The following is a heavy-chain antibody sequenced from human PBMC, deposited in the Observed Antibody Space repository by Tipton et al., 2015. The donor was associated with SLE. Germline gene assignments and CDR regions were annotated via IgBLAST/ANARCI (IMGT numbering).Heavy chain of an antibody. V-gene: IGHV4-34*01. CDR1: GGSFNGYS. Sequence: AVSGGSFNGYSWSWVRQSPGKGLEWIGEISHSRTTNYNPSLKSRVSMSLDTSTNQFSLRLSSVTAADTAVYYCARGVAGYFYYCYLDVWGKGTTVTISS. CDR2: ISHSRTT. CDR3: ARGVAGYFYYCYLDV. J-gene: IGHJ6*03.